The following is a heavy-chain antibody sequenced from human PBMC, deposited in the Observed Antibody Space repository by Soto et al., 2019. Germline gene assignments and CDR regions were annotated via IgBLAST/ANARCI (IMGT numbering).Heavy chain of an antibody. J-gene: IGHJ4*02. V-gene: IGHV5-51*01. D-gene: IGHD5-12*01. Sequence: GESLKISCKGSGYSFTSYWIGWVRQMPGKGLEWMGIIYPGDSDTRYSPSFQGQVTISADKSISTAYLQWSSLKASDTAMYYCARLLGDYASGYGYFDYWGQGTLVTVSS. CDR2: IYPGDSDT. CDR1: GYSFTSYW. CDR3: ARLLGDYASGYGYFDY.